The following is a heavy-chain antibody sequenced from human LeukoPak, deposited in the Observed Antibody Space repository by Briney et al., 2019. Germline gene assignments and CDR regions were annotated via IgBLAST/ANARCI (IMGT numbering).Heavy chain of an antibody. V-gene: IGHV3-64D*09. CDR3: GNKGDYDSSGYYSTLDY. Sequence: PGRSLRLSCSVSGFTSTSYATDWGRPAPGRGLEYVSAISCNGGSTYYADSVKGRFTISRENSKNTLYLQTSSLRAEGTAVYYCGNKGDYDSSGYYSTLDYWGRGTLVTVSS. CDR1: GFTSTSYA. D-gene: IGHD3-22*01. CDR2: ISCNGGST. J-gene: IGHJ4*02.